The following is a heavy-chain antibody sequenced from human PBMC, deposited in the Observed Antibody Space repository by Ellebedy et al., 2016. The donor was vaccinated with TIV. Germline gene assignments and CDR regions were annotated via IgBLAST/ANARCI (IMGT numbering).Heavy chain of an antibody. V-gene: IGHV1-8*01. Sequence: ASVKVSCXASGYTFTSYDMIWVRQATGQGLEWMGWMNPNSDNTGYAQKFQGRVTMTRNTSMSTAYMELSSLRSEDTAVYYCARGRTAVAGTANWFDPWGQGTLVTVSS. CDR2: MNPNSDNT. CDR1: GYTFTSYD. D-gene: IGHD6-19*01. J-gene: IGHJ5*02. CDR3: ARGRTAVAGTANWFDP.